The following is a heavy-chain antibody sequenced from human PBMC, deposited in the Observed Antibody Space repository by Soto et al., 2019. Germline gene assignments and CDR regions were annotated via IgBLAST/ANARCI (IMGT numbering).Heavy chain of an antibody. J-gene: IGHJ6*02. CDR2: IRSKTNNYAT. Sequence: GESLKISCAASGLTFSDSAIHWVRQASGKGLEWVGRIRSKTNNYATTYAASVKGRFTISRDDSKNTAYLQMNSLKTEDTAVYYCTRPKNKLRFYSYNGIDVWGQGTTVTVSS. V-gene: IGHV3-73*01. D-gene: IGHD5-12*01. CDR1: GLTFSDSA. CDR3: TRPKNKLRFYSYNGIDV.